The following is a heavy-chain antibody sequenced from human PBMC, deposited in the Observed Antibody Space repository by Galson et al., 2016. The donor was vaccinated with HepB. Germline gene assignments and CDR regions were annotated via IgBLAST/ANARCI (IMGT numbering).Heavy chain of an antibody. CDR1: GGDFSTYT. J-gene: IGHJ5*02. V-gene: IGHV1-69*13. CDR3: ASNYNDYWNAPAAS. Sequence: SVKVSCKASGGDFSTYTITWVRQGPGQGLEWMGGIIPILGALNYAQRFQGRVAINADESTKTVYMELSSLRSEDTAVYLCASNYNDYWNAPAASWGQGILVTVSS. CDR2: IIPILGAL. D-gene: IGHD3-3*01.